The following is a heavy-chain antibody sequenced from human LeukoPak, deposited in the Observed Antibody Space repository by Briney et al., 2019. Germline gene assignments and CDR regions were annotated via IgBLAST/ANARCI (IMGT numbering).Heavy chain of an antibody. J-gene: IGHJ6*03. V-gene: IGHV4-34*01. CDR3: ARGPQKLLWFGEPPHYYMDV. D-gene: IGHD3-10*01. CDR1: GGSFSGYY. CDR2: INHSGST. Sequence: SETLSLTCAVYGGSFSGYYWSWIRQPPGKGLEWIGEINHSGSTNYNPSLKSRVTISVDTPKNQFSLKLSSVTAADTAVYYCARGPQKLLWFGEPPHYYMDVWGKGTTVTVSS.